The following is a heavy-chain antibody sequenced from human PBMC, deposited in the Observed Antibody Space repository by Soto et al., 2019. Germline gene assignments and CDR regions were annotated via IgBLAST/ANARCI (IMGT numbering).Heavy chain of an antibody. Sequence: EVQLQQSGGGLVQYGGSLRLSCVASGYTFKNCAMSWVRQAPGKGLEGVSGISGSGESTYYAGFVQGRFTISRDNSKNTLYLQRNSLGAEDTAIYYCATNPFMSSPSLTWFDPWGQATLVTVAS. V-gene: IGHV3-23*01. CDR3: ATNPFMSSPSLTWFDP. CDR2: ISGSGEST. D-gene: IGHD3-16*01. CDR1: GYTFKNCA. J-gene: IGHJ5*02.